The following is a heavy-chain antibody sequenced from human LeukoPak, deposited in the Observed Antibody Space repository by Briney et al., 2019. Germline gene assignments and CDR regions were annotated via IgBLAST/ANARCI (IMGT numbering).Heavy chain of an antibody. CDR2: ISSSGSII. CDR3: ASYNWNDGFFEY. CDR1: GFTFGTYS. V-gene: IGHV3-48*02. D-gene: IGHD1-20*01. J-gene: IGHJ4*02. Sequence: GGSLRLSCAASGFTFGTYSMNWVRQAPGKGLEWLSYISSSGSIIYYADSVKGRFTISRDNAKNSLYLQMNSLRDEDTAVYYCASYNWNDGFFEYWGQGTLVTVSS.